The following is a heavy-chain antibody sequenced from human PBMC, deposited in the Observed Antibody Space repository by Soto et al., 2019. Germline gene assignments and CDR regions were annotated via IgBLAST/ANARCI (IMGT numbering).Heavy chain of an antibody. CDR3: PRGGAWTPEGLGY. CDR1: GFTFTNFA. CDR2: ISSDVVNT. Sequence: QVQLVESGGGVVQPGRSLRLSCAASGFTFTNFAMHWVRQAPGKGLEWMAVISSDVVNTYYAESVKGRFNISRDNSKNTLYVQMHRLRTADTAVYYWPRGGAWTPEGLGYWGQGTLVTVSS. D-gene: IGHD2-15*01. J-gene: IGHJ4*02. V-gene: IGHV3-30-3*01.